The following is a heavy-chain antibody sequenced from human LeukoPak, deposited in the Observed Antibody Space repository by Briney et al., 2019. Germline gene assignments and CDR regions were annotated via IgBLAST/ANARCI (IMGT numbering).Heavy chain of an antibody. CDR3: VRLDIGGYYYVHY. CDR1: GYSFSNYW. D-gene: IGHD3-22*01. V-gene: IGHV5-51*01. CDR2: MHPGHSET. J-gene: IGHJ4*02. Sequence: GESPKISCKTSGYSFSNYWIGWVRQMPGKGLERMGIMHPGHSETRYTPSFQGQVTFSVDTSISTAYLQWSSLKASDTAIFYCVRLDIGGYYYVHYWGQGTLVTVSS.